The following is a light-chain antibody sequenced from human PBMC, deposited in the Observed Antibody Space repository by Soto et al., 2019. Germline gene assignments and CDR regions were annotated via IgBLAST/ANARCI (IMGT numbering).Light chain of an antibody. CDR1: QSIPSNY. V-gene: IGKV3-20*01. Sequence: EIVLTQSPCTLSLSPGERATLSCRASQSIPSNYLAWYQQKPGQAPRLLIYDAGARATGIPDRFSGSGSGTDFTLTISRLEPEDFAVYYCQQFRRSPYTFGPGTKVDIK. CDR3: QQFRRSPYT. J-gene: IGKJ3*01. CDR2: DAG.